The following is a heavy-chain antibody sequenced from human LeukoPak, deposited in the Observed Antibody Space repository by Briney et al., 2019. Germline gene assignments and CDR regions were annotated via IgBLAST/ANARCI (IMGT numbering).Heavy chain of an antibody. Sequence: PSETLSLTCTVSGYSISSGYYWGWIRQPPGKGLEWIGSIYHSGSTYYNPSLKSRVTISVDTSKNQFSLKLSSVTAADTAVYYCSTWRDWGQGTLVTVSS. CDR2: IYHSGST. J-gene: IGHJ4*02. D-gene: IGHD3-3*01. CDR1: GYSISSGYY. V-gene: IGHV4-38-2*02. CDR3: STWRD.